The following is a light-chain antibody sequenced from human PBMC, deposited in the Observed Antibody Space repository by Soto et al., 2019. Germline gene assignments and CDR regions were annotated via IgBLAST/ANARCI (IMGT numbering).Light chain of an antibody. J-gene: IGLJ2*01. Sequence: QSALTQPASVSGSPGQSITISCTGTSSDVGTYNYVSWYQQHAGKAPKLMIYDVSNRPSGVPDRFSGSKSGNTASLTISGLQAEYEADYYCTSYTSSSTLVFGGGTKLTVL. CDR3: TSYTSSSTLV. CDR1: SSDVGTYNY. CDR2: DVS. V-gene: IGLV2-14*01.